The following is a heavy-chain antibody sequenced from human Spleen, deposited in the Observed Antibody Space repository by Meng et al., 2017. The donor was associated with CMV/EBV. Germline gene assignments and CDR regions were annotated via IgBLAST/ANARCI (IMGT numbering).Heavy chain of an antibody. CDR3: AKDSGRDGYNFGY. CDR1: GITFDDYA. D-gene: IGHD5-24*01. V-gene: IGHV3-9*03. CDR2: ISWNSGSI. J-gene: IGHJ4*02. Sequence: GGSLRLSCAVSGITFDDYAMHWVRQAPGKGLEWVSGISWNSGSIGYADSVKGRFTISRDNAKNSLYLQMNSLRAEDMALYYCAKDSGRDGYNFGYWGQGTLVTVSS.